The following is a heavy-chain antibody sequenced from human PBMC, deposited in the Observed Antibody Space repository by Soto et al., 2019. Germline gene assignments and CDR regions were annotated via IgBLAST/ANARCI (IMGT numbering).Heavy chain of an antibody. J-gene: IGHJ4*02. CDR1: GFTFGSFT. V-gene: IGHV3-21*06. Sequence: EVHLVEAGGGLVKPGESLTLSCAASGFTFGSFTLNWVRQAPGKGLEWVSSISSSSAYIYYAESVKGRFTISRDNARSTLYLQMNSLRLDDTAVYFCARDGLTFGGDWGQGTLVXXSS. D-gene: IGHD3-16*01. CDR2: ISSSSAYI. CDR3: ARDGLTFGGD.